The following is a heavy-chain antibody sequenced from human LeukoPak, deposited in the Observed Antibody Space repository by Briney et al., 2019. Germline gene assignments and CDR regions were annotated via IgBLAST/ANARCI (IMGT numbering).Heavy chain of an antibody. CDR2: ISSRTTYI. Sequence: PGGSLRLSCAASGFTFSGFSMNWVRQAPGKGLEWVSSISSRTTYIYYAGSVRGRFTISRDNAKNSLYLQMNSLRAEDTAVYYCARVPSDIVVVEPATPDFWGQGTLVTVSS. J-gene: IGHJ4*02. D-gene: IGHD2-15*01. V-gene: IGHV3-21*01. CDR3: ARVPSDIVVVEPATPDF. CDR1: GFTFSGFS.